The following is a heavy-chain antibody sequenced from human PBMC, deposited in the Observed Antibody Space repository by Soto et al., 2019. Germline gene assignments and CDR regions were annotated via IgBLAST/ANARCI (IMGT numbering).Heavy chain of an antibody. Sequence: QIQLVESGGGLVKPGGSLRLSCAVSGLTFSDYYMSWIRQAPGKGLEWVSLISVTSTTFTNYADSVKGRFTITRDDAKNSLFLQMKSLRAEEQAVYYCAPYLGTRLYRYWGQGTLDTGST. CDR1: GLTFSDYY. J-gene: IGHJ4*02. CDR2: ISVTSTTFT. CDR3: APYLGTRLYRY. D-gene: IGHD2-2*01. V-gene: IGHV3-11*06.